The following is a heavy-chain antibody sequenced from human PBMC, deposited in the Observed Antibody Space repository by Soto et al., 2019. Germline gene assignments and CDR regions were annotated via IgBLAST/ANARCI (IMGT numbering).Heavy chain of an antibody. CDR3: ARDSQVEWLVRPYYGLDV. J-gene: IGHJ6*02. CDR2: ISTYNGNT. Sequence: VASVKVSCKASGYPFSSYAINWVRQAPGQGPEWMGRISTYNGNTDYAQNFQGRVTMTTDTSTSTAYMDLTTLSADDTAVYYCARDSQVEWLVRPYYGLDVWGQGTTVTVSS. CDR1: GYPFSSYA. D-gene: IGHD6-19*01. V-gene: IGHV1-18*04.